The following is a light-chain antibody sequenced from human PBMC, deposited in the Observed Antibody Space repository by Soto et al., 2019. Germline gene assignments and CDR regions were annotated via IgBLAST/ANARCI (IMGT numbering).Light chain of an antibody. CDR3: SSFTNTITRYA. CDR1: SSDVGAYKY. V-gene: IGLV2-14*01. Sequence: QSALTQPASVSGSPGQSITISCTGTSSDVGAYKYVSWYQQYPGKAPKLMIYEVNNRPSGVSNRFSGCKFGDTASLTISGLQAEDEADYYCSSFTNTITRYAFGTGTKVTVL. J-gene: IGLJ1*01. CDR2: EVN.